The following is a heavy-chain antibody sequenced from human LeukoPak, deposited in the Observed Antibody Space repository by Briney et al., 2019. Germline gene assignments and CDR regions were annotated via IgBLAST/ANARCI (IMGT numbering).Heavy chain of an antibody. V-gene: IGHV1-18*01. CDR3: ARVPDMFGGVIAETDY. CDR1: GYTFTSYG. Sequence: ASVKVSCKASGYTFTSYGISWVRQAPGQGLERMGWISAYNGNTNYAQKLQGRVTMTTDTSTSTAYMELRSLRSDDTAVYYCARVPDMFGGVIAETDYWGQGTLVTVSS. CDR2: ISAYNGNT. D-gene: IGHD3-16*02. J-gene: IGHJ4*02.